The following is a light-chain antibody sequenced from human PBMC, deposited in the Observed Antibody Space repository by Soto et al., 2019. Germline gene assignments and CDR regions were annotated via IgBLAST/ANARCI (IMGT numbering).Light chain of an antibody. CDR2: GAS. Sequence: EIVLTQSPGTLSLSPGERATLSCRASQTVSSTHLAWYQQKPAQAPRLLIYGASTRATGVPDRFSGSGSGIAFTLTISRLEPEDFAVYYCQQYGGSPLTFGGGTKVEIK. J-gene: IGKJ4*01. CDR1: QTVSSTH. V-gene: IGKV3-20*01. CDR3: QQYGGSPLT.